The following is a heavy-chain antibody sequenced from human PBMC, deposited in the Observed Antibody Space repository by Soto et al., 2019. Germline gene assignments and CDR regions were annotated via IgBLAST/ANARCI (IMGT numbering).Heavy chain of an antibody. Sequence: ASVKVSCKSSGYPFTHYGITWVRQAPGQGLEGMGWISPFNGNTNYGQTLQGRVTITRDTSASTAYMELSSLRSEDTAVYYCARAVTYYDILTGYYNGPPIGPHLDYWGQGTLVTVSS. V-gene: IGHV1-18*01. CDR1: GYPFTHYG. CDR2: ISPFNGNT. CDR3: ARAVTYYDILTGYYNGPPIGPHLDY. D-gene: IGHD3-9*01. J-gene: IGHJ4*02.